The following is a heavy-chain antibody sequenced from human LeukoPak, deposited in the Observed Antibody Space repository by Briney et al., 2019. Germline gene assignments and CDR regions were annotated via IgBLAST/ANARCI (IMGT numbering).Heavy chain of an antibody. Sequence: ASVKVSCKASGYTFTNYGISWVRQAPGQGLEWMGWISAYNGNTNYAQKLQGRVTMTTDTSTSTAYMEVRSLGSDDTAVYYCARETGSYKGNYFDYWGQGTLVTVSS. D-gene: IGHD3-9*01. CDR3: ARETGSYKGNYFDY. J-gene: IGHJ4*02. CDR1: GYTFTNYG. CDR2: ISAYNGNT. V-gene: IGHV1-18*04.